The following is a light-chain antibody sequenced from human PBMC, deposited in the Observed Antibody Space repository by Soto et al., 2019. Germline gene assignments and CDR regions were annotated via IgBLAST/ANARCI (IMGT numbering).Light chain of an antibody. CDR2: EVS. CDR3: SPYTSRSXLDV. V-gene: IGLV2-14*01. CDR1: SSDVCGYNY. Sequence: QSFLTQPASVSGSPGQSITISCTGTSSDVCGYNYVSWYQQHPGKSPKLMIYEVSNRPSGFSNRFSGSKSGNTASLTISGLQDEDEDDYYCSPYTSRSXLDVLGTGTKVXV. J-gene: IGLJ1*01.